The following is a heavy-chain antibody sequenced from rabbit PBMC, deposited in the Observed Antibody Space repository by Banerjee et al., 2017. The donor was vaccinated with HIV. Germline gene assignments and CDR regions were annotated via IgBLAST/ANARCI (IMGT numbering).Heavy chain of an antibody. CDR2: IYAGSSGST. Sequence: EESGGDLVKPEGSLTLTCTASGFTFSSSYWICWVRQAPGKGLEWIACIYAGSSGSTYYASWAKGRFTISKTSSTTVTLQMTSLTAADTATYFCARDLRYGSDTADGAGFNLWGPGTLVTVS. J-gene: IGHJ4*01. D-gene: IGHD5-1*01. CDR3: ARDLRYGSDTADGAGFNL. V-gene: IGHV1S45*01. CDR1: GFTFSSSYW.